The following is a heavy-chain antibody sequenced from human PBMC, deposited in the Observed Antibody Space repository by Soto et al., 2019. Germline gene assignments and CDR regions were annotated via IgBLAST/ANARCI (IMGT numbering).Heavy chain of an antibody. CDR3: AKKITIFGVVPKRAMDV. CDR2: ISYDGSYR. J-gene: IGHJ6*02. D-gene: IGHD3-3*01. CDR1: GFTFSNYD. Sequence: PGGSLRLSCAASGFTFSNYDMYWVRQAPGKGLECVAVISYDGSYRYYPDSVRGRFTISRDNSRNTLYLQVNSLRPEDTAVYYCAKKITIFGVVPKRAMDVWGQGTTVTVCS. V-gene: IGHV3-30-3*02.